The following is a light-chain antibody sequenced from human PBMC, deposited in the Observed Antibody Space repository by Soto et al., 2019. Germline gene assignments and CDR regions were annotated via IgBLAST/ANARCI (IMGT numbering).Light chain of an antibody. CDR1: SSDVGGYNY. Sequence: QSALTQPPSASGAPGQSVTISCTGTSSDVGGYNYVSWYQQHPGQAPKLMMYEVSKRPSGVPDRFSGSKSGNTASLTVSGLPAEDEADYYCSSYAGSVLFGGGTKLTVL. V-gene: IGLV2-8*01. CDR3: SSYAGSVL. CDR2: EVS. J-gene: IGLJ2*01.